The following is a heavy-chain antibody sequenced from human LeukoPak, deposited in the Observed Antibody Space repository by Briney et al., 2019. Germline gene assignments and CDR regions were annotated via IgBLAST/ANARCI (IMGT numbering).Heavy chain of an antibody. CDR3: ARGRGRLRLGELSLLDY. CDR1: GHTFTSYD. J-gene: IGHJ4*02. Sequence: ASVKVSCKASGHTFTSYDINWVRQATGQGLEWMGWMNPNSGNTGYAQKFQGRVTITRNTSISTAYMELSSLRSEDTAVYYCARGRGRLRLGELSLLDYWGQGTLVTVSS. CDR2: MNPNSGNT. D-gene: IGHD3-16*02. V-gene: IGHV1-8*03.